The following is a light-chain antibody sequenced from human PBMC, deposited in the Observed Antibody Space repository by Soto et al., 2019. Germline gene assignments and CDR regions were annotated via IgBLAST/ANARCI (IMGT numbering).Light chain of an antibody. J-gene: IGKJ1*01. CDR2: AAS. CDR3: QQSYSTTWT. Sequence: DIQMTQSPSSLSASVGDRVTITCRASQGISTYLNWYLQKPGKAPKLLIYAASSLQSGVPSRFSGSGSETDSTLTISSLQPEDFATYSCQQSYSTTWTFGQGTKVEIQ. V-gene: IGKV1-39*01. CDR1: QGISTY.